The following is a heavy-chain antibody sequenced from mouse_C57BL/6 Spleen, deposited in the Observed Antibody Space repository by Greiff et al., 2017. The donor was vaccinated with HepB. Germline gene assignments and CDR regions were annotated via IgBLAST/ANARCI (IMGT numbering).Heavy chain of an antibody. J-gene: IGHJ2*01. CDR1: GYTFTSYT. D-gene: IGHD2-5*01. CDR3: AREGIVTYYFDY. CDR2: INPSSGYT. V-gene: IGHV1-4*01. Sequence: QVQLQQSGAELARPGASVKMSCKASGYTFTSYTMHWVKQRPGQGLEWIGYINPSSGYTKYNQKFKDKATLTADKSSSTASMQLSSLKSEDSAVYYCAREGIVTYYFDYWGQGTTLTVSS.